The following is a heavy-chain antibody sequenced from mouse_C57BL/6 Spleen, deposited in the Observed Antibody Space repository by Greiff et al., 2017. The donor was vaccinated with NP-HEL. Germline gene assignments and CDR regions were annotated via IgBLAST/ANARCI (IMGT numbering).Heavy chain of an antibody. D-gene: IGHD2-5*01. V-gene: IGHV1-61*01. CDR1: GYTFTSYW. CDR3: ARGGDYYSNYEFAY. CDR2: IYPSDSET. Sequence: QVQLQQPGAELVRPGSSVKLSCKASGYTFTSYWMDWVKQRPGQGLEWIGNIYPSDSETHYNQKFKDKATLTVDKSSSTAYMQLSSLTSEDSAVYYCARGGDYYSNYEFAYWGQGTLVTVSA. J-gene: IGHJ3*01.